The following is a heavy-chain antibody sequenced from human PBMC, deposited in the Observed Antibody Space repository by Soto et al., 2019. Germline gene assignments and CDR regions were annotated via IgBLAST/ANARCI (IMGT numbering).Heavy chain of an antibody. V-gene: IGHV4-31*03. D-gene: IGHD3-16*02. Sequence: SETLSLTCTVSGGSISSGGYYWSWIRQHPGKGLEWIGYIYYSGSTYYNPSLKSRVTISVDTSKNQFSLKLSSVTAADTAVYYCARVRAMITFGGVIVNPHYFDYWGQGTLVTVSS. CDR2: IYYSGST. J-gene: IGHJ4*02. CDR3: ARVRAMITFGGVIVNPHYFDY. CDR1: GGSISSGGYY.